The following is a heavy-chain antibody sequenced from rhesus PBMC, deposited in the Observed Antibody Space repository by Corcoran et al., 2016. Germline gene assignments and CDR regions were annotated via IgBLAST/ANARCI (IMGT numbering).Heavy chain of an antibody. V-gene: IGHV3S22*01. CDR3: ARSRGSGSYYSPSYGLDS. D-gene: IGHD3-16*01. CDR1: GFTFSDYY. Sequence: EVQLVETGGGLVQPGGSLKLSCAASGFTFSDYYMSWVRQAPGKGPEWVVFIRNKANGGTAEYAASVKGRFTSSREDSKSIASLQMNSLKTEDTAVYYCARSRGSGSYYSPSYGLDSWGQGVVVTVSS. CDR2: IRNKANGGTA. J-gene: IGHJ6*01.